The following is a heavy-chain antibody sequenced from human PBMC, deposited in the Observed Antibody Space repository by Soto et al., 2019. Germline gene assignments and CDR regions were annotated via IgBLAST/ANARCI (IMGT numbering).Heavy chain of an antibody. CDR2: IKSKTDGGTT. CDR1: GFTFSNAW. V-gene: IGHV3-15*01. D-gene: IGHD3-10*01. CDR3: TTPEVLLWFGDHDAFDI. Sequence: GGSLRLSCAASGFTFSNAWMSWVRQAPGKGLEWVGRIKSKTDGGTTDYAAPVKGRFTISRDDSKNTLYLQMNSLKTEDTAVYYCTTPEVLLWFGDHDAFDIWGQGTMVTVSS. J-gene: IGHJ3*02.